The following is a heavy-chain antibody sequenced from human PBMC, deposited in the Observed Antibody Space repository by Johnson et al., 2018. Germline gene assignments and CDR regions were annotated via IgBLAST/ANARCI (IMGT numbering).Heavy chain of an antibody. Sequence: VQLVQSGGDVVQPGRSLRLSCAASGFTFSHAWMSWVRQAPGKGLEWVGRVKSKTDGGTTDYAAPVKGRFTISRDDSKNTLYLQMTSLKTEDTAVYYCTTAPDYYQSSGQDAAFDIWGQGTMVTVSS. CDR1: GFTFSHAW. V-gene: IGHV3-15*01. J-gene: IGHJ3*02. CDR2: VKSKTDGGTT. CDR3: TTAPDYYQSSGQDAAFDI. D-gene: IGHD3-22*01.